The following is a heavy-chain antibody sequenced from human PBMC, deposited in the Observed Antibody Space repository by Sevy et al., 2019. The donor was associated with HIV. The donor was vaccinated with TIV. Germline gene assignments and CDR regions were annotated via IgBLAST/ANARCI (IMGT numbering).Heavy chain of an antibody. J-gene: IGHJ4*02. CDR2: IKADGSDK. Sequence: GGSLRLSCAASGFTFSANWMNWVRQAPGKGLEWVANIKADGSDKHYVDSVEGRFTISRDNAKNLLFLQMNSLRVEDTAVYYCAQETFGGVESWGQGTLVTVSS. V-gene: IGHV3-7*01. CDR1: GFTFSANW. CDR3: AQETFGGVES. D-gene: IGHD3-16*01.